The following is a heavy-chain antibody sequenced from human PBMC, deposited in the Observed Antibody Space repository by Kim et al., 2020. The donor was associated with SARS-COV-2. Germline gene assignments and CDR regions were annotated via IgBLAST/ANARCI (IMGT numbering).Heavy chain of an antibody. CDR3: ARAGGSASSSITQNYFD. Sequence: GGSLRLSCAASGFTLNRFGVNWVRQAPGKGLEWVSRISGSDGSTHYADSVKGRFTISRDKSKDTLSLQMNSLRVEDMAVYYCARAGGSASSSITQNYFD. CDR1: GFTLNRFG. D-gene: IGHD3-16*01. CDR2: ISGSDGST. J-gene: IGHJ4*01. V-gene: IGHV3-23*01.